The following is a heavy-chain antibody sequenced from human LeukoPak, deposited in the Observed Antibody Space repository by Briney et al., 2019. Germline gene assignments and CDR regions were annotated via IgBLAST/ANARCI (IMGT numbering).Heavy chain of an antibody. CDR1: GFTFDDYG. CDR3: AKESGDYVSGAFDI. CDR2: INWNGGST. V-gene: IGHV3-20*04. D-gene: IGHD4-17*01. J-gene: IGHJ3*02. Sequence: GGSLRLSCAASGFTFDDYGMSWVRQAPGKGLEWVSGINWNGGSTGYADSVKGRFTISRDNSKNTLYLQMNSLRAEDTAVYYCAKESGDYVSGAFDIWGQGTMVTVSS.